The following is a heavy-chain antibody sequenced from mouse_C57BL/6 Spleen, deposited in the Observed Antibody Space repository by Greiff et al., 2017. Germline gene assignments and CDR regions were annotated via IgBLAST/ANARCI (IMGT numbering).Heavy chain of an antibody. Sequence: VQLQQSGPELVKPGASVKISCKASGYTFTDYYMNWVKQSHGKSLEWIGDINPNNGGTSYNQKFKGKATLTVDKSSSTAYMELRSLTSGDSAVYYCARDGLGEGYFDYWGQGTTLTVSS. CDR1: GYTFTDYY. CDR3: ARDGLGEGYFDY. J-gene: IGHJ2*01. D-gene: IGHD4-1*01. CDR2: INPNNGGT. V-gene: IGHV1-26*01.